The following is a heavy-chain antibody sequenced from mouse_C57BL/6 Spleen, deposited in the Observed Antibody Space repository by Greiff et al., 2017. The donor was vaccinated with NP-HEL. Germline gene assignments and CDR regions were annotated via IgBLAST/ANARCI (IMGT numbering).Heavy chain of an antibody. D-gene: IGHD3-3*01. CDR2: TNPNNGGT. J-gene: IGHJ2*01. CDR1: GYTFTDYY. CDR3: ASSLGYYFDY. V-gene: IGHV1-26*01. Sequence: VQLLQSGPELVKPGASVKISCKASGYTFTDYYMNWVKQSHGKSLEWIGDTNPNNGGTSYNQKFKGKATLTVDKSSSTAYMELRSLTSEDSAVYYCASSLGYYFDYWGQGTTLTVSS.